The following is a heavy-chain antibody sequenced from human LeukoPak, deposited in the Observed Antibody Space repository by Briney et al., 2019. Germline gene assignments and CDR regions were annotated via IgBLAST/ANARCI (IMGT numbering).Heavy chain of an antibody. CDR2: ISVDSNYL. CDR3: VRVHCSGGGCYQRNDGLEI. V-gene: IGHV3-21*01. Sequence: GGSLRLSCAASGFTFSSYSMNWVRQAPGKGLEWVSSISVDSNYLYYVDSLRRRFTVSRDNTKNSLYLQMNSLRAEDTAVYYCVRVHCSGGGCYQRNDGLEIWGQGTMVTVSS. D-gene: IGHD2-15*01. J-gene: IGHJ3*02. CDR1: GFTFSSYS.